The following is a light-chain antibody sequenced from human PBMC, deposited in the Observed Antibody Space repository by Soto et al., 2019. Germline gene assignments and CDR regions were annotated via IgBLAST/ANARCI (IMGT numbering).Light chain of an antibody. Sequence: DIQMTQSPSTLSAAVGDRVTITCRASQSISSWLAWYQQKPGKAPKLLIYKASSLESGVPSRFSDSGYGTDFTLTISSLQPDAFETYYGQQYKRYPVWTFGKGTKMELK. V-gene: IGKV1-5*03. CDR2: KAS. CDR1: QSISSW. J-gene: IGKJ1*01. CDR3: QQYKRYPVWT.